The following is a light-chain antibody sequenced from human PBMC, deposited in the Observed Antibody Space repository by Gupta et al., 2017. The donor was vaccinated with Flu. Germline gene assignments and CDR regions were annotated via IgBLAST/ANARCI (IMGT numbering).Light chain of an antibody. CDR3: QQYGNSPLFA. CDR2: GAS. Sequence: TLSLSPGERATLSCRARQSLSSTYLAWYQQKPGQAPRLLINGASNRATGIPDRFSGSASGKDFTLTISRREQEDFAVYYCQQYGNSPLFAFGHGTQVNIK. V-gene: IGKV3-20*01. J-gene: IGKJ3*01. CDR1: QSLSSTY.